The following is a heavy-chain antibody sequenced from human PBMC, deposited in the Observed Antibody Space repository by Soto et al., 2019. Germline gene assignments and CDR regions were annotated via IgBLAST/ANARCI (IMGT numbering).Heavy chain of an antibody. V-gene: IGHV2-5*02. CDR1: GFSLSTSGVG. D-gene: IGHD2-15*01. CDR2: IYWGDDK. Sequence: QITLKESGPTLVKRTQTLTLTCTFSGFSLSTSGVGVGWIRQPPGKALDWLALIYWGDDKRYIPSLKSRLTITTDTSKNQVVLTMTNMDPVDTATYYCAHRPSYCSGGSCYSGFDYWGQGTLVTVSS. J-gene: IGHJ4*02. CDR3: AHRPSYCSGGSCYSGFDY.